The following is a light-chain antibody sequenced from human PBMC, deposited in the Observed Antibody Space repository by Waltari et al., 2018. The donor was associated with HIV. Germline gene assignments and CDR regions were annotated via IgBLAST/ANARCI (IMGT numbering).Light chain of an antibody. CDR1: SSNIGNYY. CDR2: RNN. Sequence: QSVLTQPPSASATPGQRVTISCSGSSSNIGNYYVYWYQQLPGATPKVLIFRNNRRPSGVPDRFSASKSGTSASLAISGLRSEDEADYYCATWDDSLSGVVFGGGTKLTVL. CDR3: ATWDDSLSGVV. V-gene: IGLV1-47*01. J-gene: IGLJ2*01.